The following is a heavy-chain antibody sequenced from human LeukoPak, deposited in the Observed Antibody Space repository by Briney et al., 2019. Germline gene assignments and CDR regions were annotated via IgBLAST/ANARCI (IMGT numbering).Heavy chain of an antibody. J-gene: IGHJ4*02. V-gene: IGHV3-49*04. CDR1: GFTFSSYS. Sequence: GGSLRLSCAASGFTFSSYSMNWVRQAPGKGLEWVGFIRSKAYGGTTEYAASVKGRFTISRDDSKSIAYLQMNSLKTEDTAVYYCTRPFLGYDILTGSGYWGQGTLVTVSS. D-gene: IGHD3-9*01. CDR2: IRSKAYGGTT. CDR3: TRPFLGYDILTGSGY.